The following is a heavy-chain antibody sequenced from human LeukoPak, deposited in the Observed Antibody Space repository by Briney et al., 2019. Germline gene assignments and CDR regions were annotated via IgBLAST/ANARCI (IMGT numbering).Heavy chain of an antibody. CDR2: ISSSSSYI. CDR3: ARRLTPLVRGATFDY. Sequence: GGSLRLSCAASGFTFSSYSMNWVRQAPGKGLEWVSSISSSSSYIYYADSVKGRFTISRDNAKNSLYLQMNSLRAEDTAVYYCARRLTPLVRGATFDYWGQGILVTVSS. D-gene: IGHD3-10*01. CDR1: GFTFSSYS. J-gene: IGHJ4*02. V-gene: IGHV3-21*01.